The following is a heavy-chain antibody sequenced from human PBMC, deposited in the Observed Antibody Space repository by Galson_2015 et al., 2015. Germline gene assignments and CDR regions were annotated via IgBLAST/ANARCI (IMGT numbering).Heavy chain of an antibody. Sequence: SLRLSCAASGFTFSRYGMRWVRQAPGTGLEWVAVISYDGSTKYYADSVKGRFTISRDNSKNTLYLQMNSLRAEDTAMYYCATVLKGGAANSFDFWGQGTLVTVSS. D-gene: IGHD2-15*01. CDR2: ISYDGSTK. CDR3: ATVLKGGAANSFDF. J-gene: IGHJ4*02. V-gene: IGHV3-30*03. CDR1: GFTFSRYG.